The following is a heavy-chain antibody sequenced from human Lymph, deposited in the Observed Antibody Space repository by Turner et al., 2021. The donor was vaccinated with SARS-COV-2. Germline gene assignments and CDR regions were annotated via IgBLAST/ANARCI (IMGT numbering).Heavy chain of an antibody. Sequence: EVQLLESGGGLVQPAGSLRLSCSAAGFTFRSYGMIWVRQAAGKGLELVSAISGSGGSTYYADSGKGRFTISRDNSKNTLYLQMNSLRPEDTAVYYCAKGPYCSSTSCPTVGAFDIWGQGTMVTISS. CDR2: ISGSGGST. CDR3: AKGPYCSSTSCPTVGAFDI. CDR1: GFTFRSYG. V-gene: IGHV3-23*01. J-gene: IGHJ3*02. D-gene: IGHD2-2*01.